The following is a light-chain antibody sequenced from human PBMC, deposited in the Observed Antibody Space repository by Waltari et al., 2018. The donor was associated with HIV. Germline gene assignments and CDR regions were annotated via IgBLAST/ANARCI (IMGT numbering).Light chain of an antibody. V-gene: IGLV2-14*03. Sequence: QSALTQPASVSGSPGQSITLSCTGASSDVGRYNYVSWYQHPPGKAPKLIIYDVSNRPSGVSNRFSGSKSGTTASLTISVLQAEDEADYYCSSYTSSRTVVFGGGTKLTVL. CDR1: SSDVGRYNY. J-gene: IGLJ2*01. CDR3: SSYTSSRTVV. CDR2: DVS.